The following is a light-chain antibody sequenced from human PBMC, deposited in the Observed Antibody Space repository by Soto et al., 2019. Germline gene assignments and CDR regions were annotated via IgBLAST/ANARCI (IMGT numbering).Light chain of an antibody. CDR2: WAS. Sequence: DIVMTQSPDSLAVSLGERATINCKSSQSVLSSSNNKNSLAWYQQKPGQPPKLLINWASTRESGVPDRFSASGSGTDFTLTISSLQAEDVAVYYCQQYYSSPRTFGQGTKVDIK. J-gene: IGKJ1*01. CDR1: QSVLSSSNNKNS. CDR3: QQYYSSPRT. V-gene: IGKV4-1*01.